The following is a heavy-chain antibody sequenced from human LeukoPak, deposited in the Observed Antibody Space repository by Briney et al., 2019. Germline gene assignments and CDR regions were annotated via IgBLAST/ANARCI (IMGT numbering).Heavy chain of an antibody. V-gene: IGHV1-2*02. CDR2: IHPNSGGT. D-gene: IGHD2-2*02. J-gene: IGHJ5*02. Sequence: ASVKVSCKASGYSFSGYYMHWVRQAPGQGLEWMGWIHPNSGGTKYAQKFQGRVTMTRDRSISTGYLEVNRLTSDDTAVYYCTRGSVPAARPYWFDPWGQGTLVTVSS. CDR1: GYSFSGYY. CDR3: TRGSVPAARPYWFDP.